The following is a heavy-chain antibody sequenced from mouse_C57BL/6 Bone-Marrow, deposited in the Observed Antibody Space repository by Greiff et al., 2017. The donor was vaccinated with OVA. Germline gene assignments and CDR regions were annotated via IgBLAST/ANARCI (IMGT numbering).Heavy chain of an antibody. CDR3: ARSPSIYYYGSSLDY. Sequence: EVQLQESGPELVKPGASVKISCKASGYSFTDYYLNWVKQSNGKRLEWIGVINPTYGTTSYNQKFKGKATLTVDKSSSTAYMQLNSLTSEDSAVYYCARSPSIYYYGSSLDYWGQGTTVTVAT. CDR1: GYSFTDYY. V-gene: IGHV1-39*01. CDR2: INPTYGTT. D-gene: IGHD1-1*01. J-gene: IGHJ2*01.